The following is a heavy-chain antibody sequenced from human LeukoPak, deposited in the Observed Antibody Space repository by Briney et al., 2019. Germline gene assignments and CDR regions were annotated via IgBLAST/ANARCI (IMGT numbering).Heavy chain of an antibody. V-gene: IGHV4-34*01. CDR3: ARDGDSRYYYYMDV. Sequence: SETLSLTCAVYGGSFSGYYWSWIRQPPGKGLEWIGEINHSGSTNYNPSLKSRVTISVDSSKNQFSLKLSFVTAADTAVYYCARDGDSRYYYYMDVWGKGTTVTISS. CDR2: INHSGST. CDR1: GGSFSGYY. J-gene: IGHJ6*03. D-gene: IGHD3-22*01.